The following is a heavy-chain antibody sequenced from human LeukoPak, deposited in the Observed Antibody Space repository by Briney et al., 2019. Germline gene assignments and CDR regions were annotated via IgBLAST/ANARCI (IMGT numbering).Heavy chain of an antibody. Sequence: PSETLSLTCTVSGGSISSYYWGWIRQPPGKGLEWIGYIYYSGSTNYNPSLKSRVTISVDTSKNQFSLKLSSVTAADTAVYYCASGDDYGDYGLNYWGQGTLVTVSS. CDR3: ASGDDYGDYGLNY. D-gene: IGHD4-17*01. V-gene: IGHV4-59*01. CDR2: IYYSGST. CDR1: GGSISSYY. J-gene: IGHJ4*02.